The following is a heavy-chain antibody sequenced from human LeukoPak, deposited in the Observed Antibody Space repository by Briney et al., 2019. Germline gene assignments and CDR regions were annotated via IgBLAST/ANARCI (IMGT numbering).Heavy chain of an antibody. D-gene: IGHD2-2*03. CDR3: AKLGYCSSTSCSPEDY. CDR1: GGSFSGYY. CDR2: INHSGST. J-gene: IGHJ4*02. V-gene: IGHV4-34*01. Sequence: LETLSLTCAVSGGSFSGYYWSWVRQPPGKGLEWIGEINHSGSTNYNPSLKSRVTISVDTSKNQFSLKLSSVTAADTAVYYCAKLGYCSSTSCSPEDYWGQGTLVTVSS.